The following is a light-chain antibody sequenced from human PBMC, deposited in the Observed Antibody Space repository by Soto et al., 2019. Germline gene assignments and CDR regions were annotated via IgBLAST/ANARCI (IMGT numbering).Light chain of an antibody. CDR2: AAS. CDR3: QQSYSTLSIT. CDR1: ESISRH. V-gene: IGKV1-39*01. Sequence: DIQMTQSPSSLSASVGDRVTITCRASESISRHLNWYQQKPGKAPKLLIYAASSLQNGVPSRFSGSRSRTDFTLTISNLQPEDFATYYCQQSYSTLSITFGQGTRLEIK. J-gene: IGKJ5*01.